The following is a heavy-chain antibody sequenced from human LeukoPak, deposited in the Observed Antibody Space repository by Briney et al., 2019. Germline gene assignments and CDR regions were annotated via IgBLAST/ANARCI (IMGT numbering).Heavy chain of an antibody. D-gene: IGHD3-10*01. CDR3: AKPHASFGELTY. Sequence: PGRSLRLSCAASGFTFSSYGMHWVRQAPGKGLEWVAVISYDGSNKYYADSVKGRFTISRDNSKNTLYLQMNSLRAEDTAVYYCAKPHASFGELTYWGQGTLVTVSS. J-gene: IGHJ4*02. CDR1: GFTFSSYG. V-gene: IGHV3-30*18. CDR2: ISYDGSNK.